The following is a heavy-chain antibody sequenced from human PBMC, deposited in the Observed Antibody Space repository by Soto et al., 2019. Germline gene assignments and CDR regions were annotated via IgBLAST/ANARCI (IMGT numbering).Heavy chain of an antibody. Sequence: EEQLVESGGGLVQPGGSLKLSCAASGFNFSGSAVQWVRQASGKGLEWVGRIRTKPNSYATAYAASVKGRFTISRDDSKNTAYLQMNSLKTEDTAVYFCTRVEEFNPTYGLDVWGQGTTVTVSS. V-gene: IGHV3-73*01. CDR1: GFNFSGSA. CDR2: IRTKPNSYAT. CDR3: TRVEEFNPTYGLDV. J-gene: IGHJ6*02.